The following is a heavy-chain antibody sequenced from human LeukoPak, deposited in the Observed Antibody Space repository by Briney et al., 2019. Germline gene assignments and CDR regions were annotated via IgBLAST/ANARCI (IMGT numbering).Heavy chain of an antibody. CDR3: AKRGVVIRVILVGFHKEAYYFDS. CDR2: ISDSGGRT. Sequence: GVSLRLSCAVSGITLSNYGMSWVRQAPGKGLEWVAGISDSGGRTNYAESVKGRFTISRDNPKNTLYLQMNSLRAEDTAVYFCAKRGVVIRVILVGFHKEAYYFDSWGQGALVTVSS. D-gene: IGHD3-22*01. J-gene: IGHJ4*02. V-gene: IGHV3-23*01. CDR1: GITLSNYG.